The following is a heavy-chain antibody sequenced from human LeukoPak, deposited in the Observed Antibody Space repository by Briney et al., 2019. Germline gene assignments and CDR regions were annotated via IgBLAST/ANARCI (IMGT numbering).Heavy chain of an antibody. J-gene: IGHJ5*02. CDR2: IYYSGST. D-gene: IGHD2-21*01. Sequence: SETLSLTCTVSGGSISSSSYYWGWIRQPPGKGLEWIGSIYYSGSTYYNPSLKSRVTISVDTSKNQFSLKLSSVTAADTAVYYCASISRWYRSSGFDPWGQGTPVTVSS. CDR3: ASISRWYRSSGFDP. V-gene: IGHV4-39*01. CDR1: GGSISSSSYY.